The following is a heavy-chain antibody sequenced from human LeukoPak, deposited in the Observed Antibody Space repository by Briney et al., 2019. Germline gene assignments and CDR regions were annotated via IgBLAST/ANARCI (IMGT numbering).Heavy chain of an antibody. CDR2: IIPIFGTA. J-gene: IGHJ4*02. V-gene: IGHV1-69*06. Sequence: SVKVSFKASGGTFNSYAISWVRQAPGQGLEWMGGIIPIFGTANYAQKFQGRVTITADKSTSTAYMELSSLRSEDTAVYYCARDDGSGYYYDYWGQGTLVTVSS. CDR3: ARDDGSGYYYDY. CDR1: GGTFNSYA. D-gene: IGHD3-22*01.